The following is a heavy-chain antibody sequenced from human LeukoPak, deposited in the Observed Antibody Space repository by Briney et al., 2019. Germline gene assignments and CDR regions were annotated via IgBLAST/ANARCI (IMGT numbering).Heavy chain of an antibody. CDR3: ARQGAALKFHFLYMDV. J-gene: IGHJ6*03. V-gene: IGHV3-30*01. Sequence: GGSLRLSCAASGFTFNNYALHWVRQAPGMGLEWVAVISSDGVSEHYADSVKGRVTISRDDFKNTVHLQMQSLRAEDTAVYYCARQGAALKFHFLYMDVWGNGTTVIVSS. D-gene: IGHD3-3*02. CDR1: GFTFNNYA. CDR2: ISSDGVSE.